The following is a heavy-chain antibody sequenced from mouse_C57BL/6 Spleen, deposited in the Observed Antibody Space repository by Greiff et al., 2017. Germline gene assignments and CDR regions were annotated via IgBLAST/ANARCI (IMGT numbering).Heavy chain of an antibody. J-gene: IGHJ4*01. D-gene: IGHD2-4*01. Sequence: EVQLVESGEGLVKPGGSLKLSCAASGFTFSSYAMSWVRQTPEKRLEWVAYNSSGGDYIYYADTVKGRFTISRDNARNTLYLQMSSLKSEDTAMYYCTREDYDGDYYAMDYWGQGTSVTVSS. CDR2: NSSGGDYI. CDR1: GFTFSSYA. CDR3: TREDYDGDYYAMDY. V-gene: IGHV5-9-1*02.